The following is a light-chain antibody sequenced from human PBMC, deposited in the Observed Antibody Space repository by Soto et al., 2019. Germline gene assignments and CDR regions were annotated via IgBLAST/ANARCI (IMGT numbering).Light chain of an antibody. CDR3: QQYGSSPPVT. CDR2: SAS. J-gene: IGKJ4*01. V-gene: IGKV3-20*01. Sequence: EIVLTQSPGTLSLSPGERATLSCRASQSVSSNYLAWYQQKPGQAPRLLIYSASTRATGIPDRFSGSESGTDFTLTISRLEPEAFAVYYCQQYGSSPPVTFGGGTKVEIK. CDR1: QSVSSNY.